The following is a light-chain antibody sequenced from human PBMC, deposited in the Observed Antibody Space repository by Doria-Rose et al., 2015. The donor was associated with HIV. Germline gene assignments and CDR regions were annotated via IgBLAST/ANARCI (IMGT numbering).Light chain of an antibody. Sequence: TQSPGTLSLSPGERATLSCRASQSFSSTYLAWYQQKPGQAPNLLIYDGSTRATGIPDRFSASGSGTDSTLTINRLEPEDFALYYCHQYGTSWTFGQGTKVEI. CDR3: HQYGTSWT. V-gene: IGKV3-20*01. CDR1: QSFSSTY. CDR2: DGS. J-gene: IGKJ1*01.